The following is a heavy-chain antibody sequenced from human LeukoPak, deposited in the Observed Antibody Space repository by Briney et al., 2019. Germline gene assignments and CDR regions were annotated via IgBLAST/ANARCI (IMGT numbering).Heavy chain of an antibody. J-gene: IGHJ3*02. Sequence: GGSLRLSCAASGFTFSSFAMHWVRQAPGKGLEWVAVISYDGSNKYYADSVKGRFTISRDNSKNTLYLQMNSLRAEDTAVYYCARADDYGDYKGAFDIWGQGTMVTVSS. D-gene: IGHD4-17*01. CDR1: GFTFSSFA. CDR2: ISYDGSNK. CDR3: ARADDYGDYKGAFDI. V-gene: IGHV3-30-3*01.